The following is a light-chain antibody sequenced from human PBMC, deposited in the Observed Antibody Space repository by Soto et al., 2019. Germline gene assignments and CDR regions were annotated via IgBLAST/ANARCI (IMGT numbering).Light chain of an antibody. CDR1: QDISNY. J-gene: IGKJ5*01. CDR2: DAF. V-gene: IGKV1-5*01. CDR3: QQYNSYSPT. Sequence: DIQMTQSPSSLSASVGDRVTITCQASQDISNYLNWYAQKPGKAPKVLIYDAFSLESGVPSRFSGSGSGTEFTLTISSLQPDDFATYYCQQYNSYSPTFGQGTRLEI.